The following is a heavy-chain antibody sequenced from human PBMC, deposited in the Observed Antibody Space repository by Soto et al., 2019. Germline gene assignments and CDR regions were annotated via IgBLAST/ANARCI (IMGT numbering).Heavy chain of an antibody. J-gene: IGHJ4*02. CDR1: GYTFTGYY. CDR3: ARGVLDYFDY. CDR2: INPNSGGT. Sequence: ASVEVCCEASGYTFTGYYIHWVRQAPGQGLEWMGWINPNSGGTNYAQKFQGWVTMTRDTSISTAYMELSRLRSDDTAVYYCARGVLDYFDYWGQGTLVTVSS. V-gene: IGHV1-2*04. D-gene: IGHD3-3*01.